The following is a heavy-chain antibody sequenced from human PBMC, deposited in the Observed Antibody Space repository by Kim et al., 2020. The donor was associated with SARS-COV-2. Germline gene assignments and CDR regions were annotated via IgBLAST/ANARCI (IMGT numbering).Heavy chain of an antibody. J-gene: IGHJ5*02. V-gene: IGHV4-4*02. Sequence: SETLSLTCAVSGGSISSLSWWSWVRQAPGKGLEWIGEIPHRGSPNHHPFLKSRMTISIDSSKNQFSLKLTSVTAADTAIYFCAGFSSDMVSVMWGRGGWFDPWGQGTVVT. CDR3: AGFSSDMVSVMWGRGGWFDP. CDR1: GGSISSLSW. D-gene: IGHD5-18*01. CDR2: IPHRGSP.